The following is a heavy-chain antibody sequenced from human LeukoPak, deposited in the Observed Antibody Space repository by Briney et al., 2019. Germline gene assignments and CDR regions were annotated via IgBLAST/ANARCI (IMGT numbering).Heavy chain of an antibody. CDR2: IRYDGSNK. CDR3: AKDRGTGITIFGVARDAFDI. J-gene: IGHJ3*02. CDR1: GFTFSSYG. Sequence: GGSLRLSCAASGFTFSSYGMHWVRQAPGKGLEWVAFIRYDGSNKYYADSAKGRFTISRDNSKNTLYLQMNSLRAEDTAVYYCAKDRGTGITIFGVARDAFDIWGQGTMVTVSS. D-gene: IGHD3-3*01. V-gene: IGHV3-30*02.